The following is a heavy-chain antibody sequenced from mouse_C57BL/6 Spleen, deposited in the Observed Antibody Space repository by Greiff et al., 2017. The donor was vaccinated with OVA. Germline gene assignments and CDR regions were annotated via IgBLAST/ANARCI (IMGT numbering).Heavy chain of an antibody. CDR2: IDPSDSET. Sequence: VQLQQPGAELVRPGSSVKLSCKASGYTFTSYWMHWVKQRPIQGLEWIGNIDPSDSETHYNQKFKDKATLTVDKSSSTAYMQLSSLTSEDSAVYYCARGDYGYYFDYGGQGTTLTVSS. V-gene: IGHV1-52*01. CDR1: GYTFTSYW. D-gene: IGHD2-4*01. CDR3: ARGDYGYYFDY. J-gene: IGHJ2*01.